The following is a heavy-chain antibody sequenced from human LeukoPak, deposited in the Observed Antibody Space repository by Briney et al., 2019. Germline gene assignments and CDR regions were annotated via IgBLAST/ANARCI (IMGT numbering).Heavy chain of an antibody. Sequence: PGRSLRLSCAASGFTFDDYAMHWVRQAPGKGLEWVSGISWNSGSIGYADSVKGRFTISRDNAKNSLYLQMNSLRAEDTALYYCAKEGSGTYYFDCWGQGTLVTVSS. CDR1: GFTFDDYA. CDR2: ISWNSGSI. V-gene: IGHV3-9*01. D-gene: IGHD3-10*01. J-gene: IGHJ4*02. CDR3: AKEGSGTYYFDC.